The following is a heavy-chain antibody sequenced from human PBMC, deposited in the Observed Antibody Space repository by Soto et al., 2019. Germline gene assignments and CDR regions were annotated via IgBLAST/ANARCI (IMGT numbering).Heavy chain of an antibody. CDR3: ARVQGSGFCDSSQSYYYLDV. V-gene: IGHV4-59*11. J-gene: IGHJ6*03. CDR2: LFNSGKA. Sequence: QVQLHESGPGLVKPSETLSVTCTVSGVSINTQYWSWVRQPPGKGLEWIGTLFNSGKAKHNPSLKSLITMSIDTSKTQFSLKLTSVSAEDTGVYFCARVQGSGFCDSSQSYYYLDVWGKGATVTVSS. CDR1: GVSINTQY. D-gene: IGHD2-21*01.